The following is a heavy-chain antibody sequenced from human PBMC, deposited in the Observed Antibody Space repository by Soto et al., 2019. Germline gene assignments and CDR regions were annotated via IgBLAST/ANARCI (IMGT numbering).Heavy chain of an antibody. V-gene: IGHV1-69*04. CDR1: GGTFSSYT. CDR3: ARDQDGYSSSWYGWYYYYYMDV. D-gene: IGHD6-13*01. CDR2: IIPILGIA. J-gene: IGHJ6*03. Sequence: ASVKVSCKASGGTFSSYTISWVRQAPGQGLEWMGRIIPILGIANYAQKFQGRVTIAADKSTSTAYMELSSLRSEDTAVYYCARDQDGYSSSWYGWYYYYYMDVWGKGTTVTVSS.